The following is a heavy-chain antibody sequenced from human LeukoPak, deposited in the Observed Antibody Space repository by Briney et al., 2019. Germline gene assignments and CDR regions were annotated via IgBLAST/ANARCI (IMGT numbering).Heavy chain of an antibody. CDR1: AFTFISYY. CDR2: IGAAGEM. Sequence: SGSLRLFCSASAFTFISYYMHWVRQATGKGLEGVSTIGAAGEMFYPGSVKGRFTISRDDAKNSMYLQMSSVRAGDTGVYYCVRRLRGWSLGFDYWGQGILVTVSS. J-gene: IGHJ4*02. V-gene: IGHV3-13*04. D-gene: IGHD6-19*01. CDR3: VRRLRGWSLGFDY.